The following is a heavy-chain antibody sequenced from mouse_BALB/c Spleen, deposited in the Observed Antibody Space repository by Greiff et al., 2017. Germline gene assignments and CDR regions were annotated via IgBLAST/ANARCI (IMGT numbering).Heavy chain of an antibody. V-gene: IGHV3-2*02. J-gene: IGHJ3*01. CDR3: APTGTFAY. D-gene: IGHD4-1*02. CDR1: GYSITSDYA. CDR2: ISYSGST. Sequence: EVHLVESGPGLVKPSQSLSLTCTVTGYSITSDYAWNWIRQFPGNKLEWMGYISYSGSTSYNPSLKSRISITRDTSKNQFFLQLNSVTTEDTATYYCAPTGTFAYWGQGTLVTVSA.